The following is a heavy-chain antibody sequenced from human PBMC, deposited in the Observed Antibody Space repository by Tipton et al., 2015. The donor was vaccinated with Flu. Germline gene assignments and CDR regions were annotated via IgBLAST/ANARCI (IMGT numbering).Heavy chain of an antibody. V-gene: IGHV6-1*01. CDR3: ARGRGSGYSYGSHFDY. CDR1: GDSVSSNSAA. J-gene: IGHJ4*02. D-gene: IGHD5-18*01. CDR2: TYYRSKWYN. Sequence: GLVKPSQTLSLTCAISGDSVSSNSAAWNWIRQSPSRGLEWLGRTYYRSKWYNDYAVSVKSRITINPDTSKNQFSLQLNSVTAADTAVYYCARGRGSGYSYGSHFDYWGQGTLVTVSS.